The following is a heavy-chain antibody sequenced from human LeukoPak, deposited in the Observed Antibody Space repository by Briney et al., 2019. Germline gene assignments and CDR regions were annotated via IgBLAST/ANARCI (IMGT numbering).Heavy chain of an antibody. J-gene: IGHJ5*02. CDR2: IYTSGST. V-gene: IGHV4-4*07. CDR3: ARASLPGIASGNWFDP. CDR1: GDSISSYY. Sequence: SETLSLTCTVSGDSISSYYWSWIRQPAGKGLEWIGRIYTSGSTNYNPSLKSRVTMSVDTSKNQFSLKLSSVTAADTAVYYCARASLPGIASGNWFDPWGQGTLVTVSS. D-gene: IGHD6-13*01.